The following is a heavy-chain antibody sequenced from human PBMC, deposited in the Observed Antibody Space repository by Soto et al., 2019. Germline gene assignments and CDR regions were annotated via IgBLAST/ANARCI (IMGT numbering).Heavy chain of an antibody. CDR1: GGTFSSYT. Sequence: SVKVSCKASGGTFSSYTISWVRQAPGQGLEWMGRIISILGIANYAQKFQGRVTITADKSTSTAYMELSSLRSEDTAVYYCARASGIAAPSDYWGQGTLVTVSS. CDR2: IISILGIA. J-gene: IGHJ4*02. CDR3: ARASGIAAPSDY. V-gene: IGHV1-69*02. D-gene: IGHD6-13*01.